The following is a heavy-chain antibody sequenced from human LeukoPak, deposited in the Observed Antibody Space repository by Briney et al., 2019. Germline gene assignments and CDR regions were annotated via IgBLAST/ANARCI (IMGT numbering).Heavy chain of an antibody. Sequence: GGSLRLSCAASGISFSSYWMSWVRQAPGKGLEWVANINPDGSNMLYVDSVKGRFTISRDNAKNSLYLQMNNLRAEDTAVYFCVSGFLQWLYWGQGTLVTVSS. D-gene: IGHD3-3*01. CDR3: VSGFLQWLY. CDR1: GISFSSYW. V-gene: IGHV3-7*01. CDR2: INPDGSNM. J-gene: IGHJ4*02.